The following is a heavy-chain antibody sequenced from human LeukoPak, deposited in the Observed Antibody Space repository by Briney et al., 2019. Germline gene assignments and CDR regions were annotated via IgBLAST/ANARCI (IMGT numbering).Heavy chain of an antibody. V-gene: IGHV5-51*01. D-gene: IGHD2-21*02. J-gene: IGHJ4*02. CDR3: ARRVYCGGDCYCFDY. Sequence: GESLKISCKGSGYSFTSYWIGWVRQMPGKGLEWMGIIYPGDSDTRYSPSFQGQVTISADKSISTAYLQWSSLEASDTAMYYCARRVYCGGDCYCFDYWGQGTLVTVSS. CDR2: IYPGDSDT. CDR1: GYSFTSYW.